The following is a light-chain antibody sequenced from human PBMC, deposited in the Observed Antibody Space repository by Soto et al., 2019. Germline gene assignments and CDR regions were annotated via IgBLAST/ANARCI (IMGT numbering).Light chain of an antibody. CDR3: LQHYNYPWT. J-gene: IGKJ1*01. CDR2: AAS. Sequence: AIQMTQSPSSLSASVGDRVTITCRASQDISNDLGWYQQKPGKAPKLLIYAASSLQSGVPSRFSGSGSGTDFTLTISSLQPEDFATYYCLQHYNYPWTFGQGTKVEIK. V-gene: IGKV1-6*01. CDR1: QDISND.